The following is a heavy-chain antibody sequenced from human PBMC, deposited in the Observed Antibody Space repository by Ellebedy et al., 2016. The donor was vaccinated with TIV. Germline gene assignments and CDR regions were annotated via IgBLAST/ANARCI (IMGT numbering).Heavy chain of an antibody. CDR3: ARDPHWSSGWFRSVAEDRHFDY. D-gene: IGHD6-19*01. CDR2: ISAYNGNT. V-gene: IGHV1-18*01. Sequence: ASVKVSCKASGYTFTSYGISWVRQVPGQGLEWMGWISAYNGNTNYAQKLQGRVTMTTDTSTSTAYMELRSLRSDDTAVYYCARDPHWSSGWFRSVAEDRHFDYWGQGTLVTVSS. CDR1: GYTFTSYG. J-gene: IGHJ4*02.